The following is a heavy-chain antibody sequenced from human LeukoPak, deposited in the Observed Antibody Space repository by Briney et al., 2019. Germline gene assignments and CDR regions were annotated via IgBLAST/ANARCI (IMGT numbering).Heavy chain of an antibody. J-gene: IGHJ1*01. Sequence: SQTLSLTCAVSGGSLSSGGYSWSWIRQPPGKGLEWIGYIYHSGSTYYNPSLKRRVTISVDRSKNQFSLKLSCVTAADTAVYYCARDYGGKYFQHWGQGTLVTVSS. V-gene: IGHV4-30-2*01. CDR1: GGSLSSGGYS. CDR2: IYHSGST. CDR3: ARDYGGKYFQH. D-gene: IGHD4-23*01.